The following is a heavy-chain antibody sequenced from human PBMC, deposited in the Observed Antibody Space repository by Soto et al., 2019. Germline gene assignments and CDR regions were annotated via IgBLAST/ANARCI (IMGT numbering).Heavy chain of an antibody. D-gene: IGHD6-19*01. Sequence: QVQLVESGGGVVQPGRSLRRSCAASGFTFSSYGMHWVRQAPGEGLEWVAVISYDGSNKYYADSVKGRFTISRDNSKNTLYPQMNSLRAEDTAVYYCAKDVVGSSGWYANAFYYYYGIDVWGQGTTVTVSS. CDR2: ISYDGSNK. CDR3: AKDVVGSSGWYANAFYYYYGIDV. V-gene: IGHV3-30*18. CDR1: GFTFSSYG. J-gene: IGHJ6*02.